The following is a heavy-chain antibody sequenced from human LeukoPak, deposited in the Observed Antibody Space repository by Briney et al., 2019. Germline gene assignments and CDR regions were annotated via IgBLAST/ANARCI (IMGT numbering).Heavy chain of an antibody. Sequence: GGSLRLSCAASGFTFSSYSMNWVRQAPGKGLEWVSYISSSSSTIYYADSVKGRFTISRDNAKNSLYLQMNSLRDEDTAVYYCARDSRGYDFWSGYYDYWGQGTLVTVPS. CDR1: GFTFSSYS. V-gene: IGHV3-48*02. D-gene: IGHD3-3*01. CDR2: ISSSSSTI. CDR3: ARDSRGYDFWSGYYDY. J-gene: IGHJ4*02.